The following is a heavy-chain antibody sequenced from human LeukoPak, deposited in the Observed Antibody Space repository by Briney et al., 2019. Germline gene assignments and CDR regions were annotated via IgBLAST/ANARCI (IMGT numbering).Heavy chain of an antibody. CDR3: AKDQSLNGALGFYY. D-gene: IGHD1-26*01. V-gene: IGHV3-23*01. CDR1: GVTFSNYV. CDR2: ISGSGGST. J-gene: IGHJ4*02. Sequence: SGGSLRLSCAASGVTFSNYVMDWVRQVPGKGLEWVSLISGSGGSTNYADSVKGRFTISRDNSKNTLYLQMNSLRVEDTAIYYCAKDQSLNGALGFYYWGQGALVTVSS.